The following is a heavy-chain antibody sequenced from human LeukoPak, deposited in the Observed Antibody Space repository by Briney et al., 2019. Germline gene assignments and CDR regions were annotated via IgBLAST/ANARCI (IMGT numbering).Heavy chain of an antibody. CDR2: IKSKTDGGTT. J-gene: IGHJ6*02. CDR3: TTGAYYDILTGYYLYYYGMDV. V-gene: IGHV3-15*01. Sequence: GGSLRLSCAASGFTFSNAWMSWVRQATGKGLEWVGRIKSKTDGGTTDYAAPVKGRFTISRDDSKNTLYLQMNSLKTEDTAVYYCTTGAYYDILTGYYLYYYGMDVWGQGTTVTVSS. CDR1: GFTFSNAW. D-gene: IGHD3-9*01.